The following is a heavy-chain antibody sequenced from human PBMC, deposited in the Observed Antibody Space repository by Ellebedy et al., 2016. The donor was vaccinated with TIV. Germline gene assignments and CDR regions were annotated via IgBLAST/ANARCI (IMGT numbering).Heavy chain of an antibody. V-gene: IGHV1-2*02. CDR2: INPNSGGT. CDR1: GYTFTGYY. D-gene: IGHD2-2*01. J-gene: IGHJ5*02. Sequence: ASVKVSCKASGYTFTGYYMHWVRQAPGQGLEWMGWINPNSGGTNYAQKFQGRVTMTRDTSISTAYMELSRLRSDDTVVYYCARDPCTSTSCPWSDPWGQGTLVTVSS. CDR3: ARDPCTSTSCPWSDP.